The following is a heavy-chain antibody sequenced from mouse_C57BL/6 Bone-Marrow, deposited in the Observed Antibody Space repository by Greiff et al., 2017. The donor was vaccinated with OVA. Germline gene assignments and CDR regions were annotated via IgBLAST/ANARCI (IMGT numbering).Heavy chain of an antibody. CDR3: TTGGGDY. CDR2: IDPENGDT. Sequence: EVKLVESGAELVRPGASVKLSCTASGFNIKDDYMHWVKQRPEQGLEWIGWIDPENGDTEYASKFQGKATITADTSSNTAYLQLSSLTSEDTAVYYCTTGGGDYWGQGTTLTVSS. V-gene: IGHV14-4*01. J-gene: IGHJ2*01. CDR1: GFNIKDDY.